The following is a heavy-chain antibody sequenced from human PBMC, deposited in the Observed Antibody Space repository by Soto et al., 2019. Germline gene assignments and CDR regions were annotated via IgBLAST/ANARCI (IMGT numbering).Heavy chain of an antibody. J-gene: IGHJ5*02. CDR1: GVSIISGGYY. CDR3: ARGSYDSTLSPGLNVNWFYP. CDR2: IYYSGST. D-gene: IGHD3-22*01. V-gene: IGHV4-31*03. Sequence: SETLSLTCTVSGVSIISGGYYWILIRQHPGKGLEWIGYIYYSGSTYYNPSLKSRVTISVDTSKNQFSLKLSSVTAADTAVYYCARGSYDSTLSPGLNVNWFYPWGKGTLVTVYS.